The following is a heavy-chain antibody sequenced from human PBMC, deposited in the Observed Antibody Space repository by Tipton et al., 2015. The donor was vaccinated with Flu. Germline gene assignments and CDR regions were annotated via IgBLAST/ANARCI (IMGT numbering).Heavy chain of an antibody. CDR1: GGTFSSYA. Sequence: QLVQSGAEVKKPGSSVKVSCKASGGTFSSYAISWVRQAPGQGLEWMGGIIPIFGTANYAQKFQGRVTITADESTSTAYMELSSLRSEDTAVYYCARDQGYCSGGSCYDAFDIWGQGTMVTVSS. J-gene: IGHJ3*02. CDR2: IIPIFGTA. V-gene: IGHV1-69*01. D-gene: IGHD2-15*01. CDR3: ARDQGYCSGGSCYDAFDI.